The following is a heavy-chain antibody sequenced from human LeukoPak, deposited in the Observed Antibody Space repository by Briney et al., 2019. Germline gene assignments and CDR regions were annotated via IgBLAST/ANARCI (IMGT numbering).Heavy chain of an antibody. J-gene: IGHJ1*01. CDR2: ITPNADRT. Sequence: GGSLGLSCAASGFTFGSYGMSWVRQAPGKGLEWVSFITPNADRTSYADSVEGRFTISRDNPRNTLYMQMNSLRDEDTAVYYCAIMHGYYDGSGYWVQWGQGTLVTVSS. CDR3: AIMHGYYDGSGYWVQ. CDR1: GFTFGSYG. D-gene: IGHD3-22*01. V-gene: IGHV3-23*01.